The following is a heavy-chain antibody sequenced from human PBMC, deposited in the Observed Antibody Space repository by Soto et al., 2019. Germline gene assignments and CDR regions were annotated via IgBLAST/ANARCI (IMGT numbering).Heavy chain of an antibody. D-gene: IGHD6-13*01. V-gene: IGHV4-39*01. J-gene: IGHJ6*03. CDR2: IYYSGST. CDR1: GGSISSSSYY. CDR3: ARHPNIAAAGYYYYYYMDV. Sequence: SETLSLTCTVSGGSISSSSYYWGWIRQPPGKGLEWIGSIYYSGSTYYNPSLKNRVNISVDTSKNQFSLKLSSVTAADTAVYYCARHPNIAAAGYYYYYYMDVWGKGTTVTVSS.